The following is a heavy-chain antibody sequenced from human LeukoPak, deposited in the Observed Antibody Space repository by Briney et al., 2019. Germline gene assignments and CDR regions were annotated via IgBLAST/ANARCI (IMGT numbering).Heavy chain of an antibody. V-gene: IGHV3-11*01. CDR2: ISSSDSTI. Sequence: GGSLRLSCAASGFTFSDYYVSWIRQAPGKGLEWVSYISSSDSTIYYADSVKGRFTISRDNAKNSLYLQMNSLRAEDTAVYYCARDEYCSGGSCYPHMGHAFDIWGQGTMVTVSS. D-gene: IGHD2-15*01. CDR1: GFTFSDYY. CDR3: ARDEYCSGGSCYPHMGHAFDI. J-gene: IGHJ3*02.